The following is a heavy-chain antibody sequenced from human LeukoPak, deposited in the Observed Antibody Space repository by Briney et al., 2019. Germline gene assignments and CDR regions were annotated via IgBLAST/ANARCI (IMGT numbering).Heavy chain of an antibody. V-gene: IGHV1-18*01. CDR3: ARFTRVDTAMAYYFDY. J-gene: IGHJ4*02. CDR1: GYTFTSYG. Sequence: GASVKVSCKASGYTFTSYGISWVRQAPGQGLEWMGWISAYNGNTNYAQKLQGRVTMTTDTSTSTAYMELRSLRSDDTAVYYCARFTRVDTAMAYYFDYWDQGTLVTVSS. D-gene: IGHD5-18*01. CDR2: ISAYNGNT.